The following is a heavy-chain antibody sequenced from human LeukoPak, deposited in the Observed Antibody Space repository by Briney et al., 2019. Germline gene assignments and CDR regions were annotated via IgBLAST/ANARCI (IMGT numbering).Heavy chain of an antibody. V-gene: IGHV3-21*01. D-gene: IGHD3-10*01. CDR2: ISSGGSNI. J-gene: IGHJ3*02. Sequence: GGSLRLSCAASGFTFSSCSMNWVRQAPGKGLEWVSSISSGGSNIYYADSVKGRFTISRDNAKNSLYLQMNSLRAEDTAVYYCARETSMIRGVIYAFDIWGQGTMVTVSS. CDR1: GFTFSSCS. CDR3: ARETSMIRGVIYAFDI.